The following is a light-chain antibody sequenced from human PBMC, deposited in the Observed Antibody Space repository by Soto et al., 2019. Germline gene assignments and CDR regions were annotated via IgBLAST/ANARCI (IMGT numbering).Light chain of an antibody. CDR3: QQYGSSTGT. J-gene: IGKJ1*01. V-gene: IGKV3-20*01. CDR1: QSVSSSY. CDR2: GAS. Sequence: EIVLTQSPGTLSLSPGERATLSCRASQSVSSSYLAWYQQKPGQAPRLLIYGASSRATGIPDRFSGSGSGTDFTLTISRLEPEEFAVYYGQQYGSSTGTFGQGTKVEIK.